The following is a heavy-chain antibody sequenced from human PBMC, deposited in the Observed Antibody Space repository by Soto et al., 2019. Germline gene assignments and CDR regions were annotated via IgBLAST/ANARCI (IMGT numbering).Heavy chain of an antibody. V-gene: IGHV3-23*01. J-gene: IGHJ5*02. Sequence: GGSLRLSCAASGFSFDDYAMTWVRQATGKGLEWVSAISGSGDNTYYADSVKGRFTISRDNSRNTLYLQLNTLRAEDTAVYYCSRGRSPYYGYFDPWGPGTLVTVSS. D-gene: IGHD3-3*01. CDR3: SRGRSPYYGYFDP. CDR1: GFSFDDYA. CDR2: ISGSGDNT.